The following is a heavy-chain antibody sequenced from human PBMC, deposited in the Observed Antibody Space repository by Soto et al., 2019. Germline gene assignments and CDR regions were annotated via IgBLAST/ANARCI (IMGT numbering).Heavy chain of an antibody. V-gene: IGHV6-1*01. Sequence: SQTLSLTCAISGDSVSSNSAAWNWIRQSPSRGLEWLGRTYYRSKWYNDYAVSVKSRITISPDTSKNQFSLQLNSVTPEDTAVYYCARDRSPQTAAGNNWFDPWGQGTLVTVSS. J-gene: IGHJ5*02. CDR2: TYYRSKWYN. D-gene: IGHD6-13*01. CDR3: ARDRSPQTAAGNNWFDP. CDR1: GDSVSSNSAA.